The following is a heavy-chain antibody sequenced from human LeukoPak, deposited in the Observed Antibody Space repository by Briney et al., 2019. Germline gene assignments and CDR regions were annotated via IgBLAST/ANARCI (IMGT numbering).Heavy chain of an antibody. J-gene: IGHJ4*02. D-gene: IGHD5-24*01. CDR2: ISYDGSNK. CDR3: AKDRDWYYFDY. V-gene: IGHV3-30*18. CDR1: GFTFSSYG. Sequence: GGSLRLSCAASGFTFSSYGMHWVRQAPGKGLEWVAVISYDGSNKYYADSVKGRFTISRDNSKNTLYLQMNSLRAEDTAVYYCAKDRDWYYFDYWGQGTLVTVSS.